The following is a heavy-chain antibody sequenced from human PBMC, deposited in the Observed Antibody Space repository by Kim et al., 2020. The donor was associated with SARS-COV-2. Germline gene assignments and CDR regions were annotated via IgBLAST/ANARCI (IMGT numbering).Heavy chain of an antibody. D-gene: IGHD2-2*03. CDR1: GFTFTGYA. Sequence: GGSLRLSCTTSGFTFTGYAMSWVRQAPGQGLEWVSSIDGSDGTTYYVDSVKDRFTISRDNSKNTLYLQMNSLRADDTAVYYCMKVAWGWIWDHWCQGT. V-gene: IGHV3-23*01. CDR2: IDGSDGTT. CDR3: MKVAWGWIWDH. J-gene: IGHJ4*02.